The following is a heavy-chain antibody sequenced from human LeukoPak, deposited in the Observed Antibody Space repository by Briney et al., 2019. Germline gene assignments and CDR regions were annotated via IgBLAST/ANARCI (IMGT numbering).Heavy chain of an antibody. Sequence: GGSLRLSCAASGFTFSSYSMNWVRQAPGKGLEWVSSISSSSSYIYYADSVKGRFTISRDNAKNSLYLQMNSLRAEDMAVYYCAREVSYYYDSSGYYYFDYWGQGTLVTVSS. V-gene: IGHV3-21*01. D-gene: IGHD3-22*01. CDR3: AREVSYYYDSSGYYYFDY. J-gene: IGHJ4*02. CDR2: ISSSSSYI. CDR1: GFTFSSYS.